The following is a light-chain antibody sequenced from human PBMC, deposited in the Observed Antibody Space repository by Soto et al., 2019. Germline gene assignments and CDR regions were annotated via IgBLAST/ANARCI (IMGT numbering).Light chain of an antibody. V-gene: IGKV1-5*03. CDR2: KAS. Sequence: DIPMTQSTSTLSASVGDRVTITCRASQSISSWLAWYQQKPGKAPKLLIYKASSLESGVPSRFSGSGSGTEFTLTISSLQPDDFATYYCQQYSSYSTFGGGTKVEIK. CDR1: QSISSW. CDR3: QQYSSYST. J-gene: IGKJ4*01.